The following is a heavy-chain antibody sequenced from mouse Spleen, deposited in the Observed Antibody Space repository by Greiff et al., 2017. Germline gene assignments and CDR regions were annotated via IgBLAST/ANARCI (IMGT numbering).Heavy chain of an antibody. CDR1: GYSFTGYY. Sequence: VQLQQSGPELVKPGASVKISCKASGYSFTGYYMNWVKQSPEKSLEWIGEINPSTGGTTYNQKFKAKATLTVDKSSSTAYMQLKSLTSEDSAVYYCARCPYGDLSYYFDYWGQGTTLTVSS. D-gene: IGHD2-13*01. CDR3: ARCPYGDLSYYFDY. CDR2: INPSTGGT. J-gene: IGHJ2*01. V-gene: IGHV1-42*01.